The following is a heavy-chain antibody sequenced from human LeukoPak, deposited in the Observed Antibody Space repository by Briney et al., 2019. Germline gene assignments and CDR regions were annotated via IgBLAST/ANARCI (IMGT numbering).Heavy chain of an antibody. CDR1: GVSLSGYY. D-gene: IGHD1-26*01. CDR3: ARGRPIVGTSTLFLDLDY. J-gene: IGHJ4*02. CDR2: INHSGST. V-gene: IGHV4-34*01. Sequence: SETLSLTCAVYGVSLSGYYWSWIRQSPGKGLEWIGEINHSGSTNCNPSLKNRVTMSVDTSQNQFSLKLSSVTAADTALYYCARGRPIVGTSTLFLDLDYWGQGTLVTVSS.